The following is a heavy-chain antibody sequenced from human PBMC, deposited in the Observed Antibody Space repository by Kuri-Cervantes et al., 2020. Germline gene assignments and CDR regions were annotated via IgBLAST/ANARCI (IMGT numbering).Heavy chain of an antibody. J-gene: IGHJ3*02. CDR3: AKDYGGVATIEYAFDI. D-gene: IGHD5-12*01. CDR2: IITIFGTA. CDR1: GDTFTSYA. Sequence: SVKVSCKASGDTFTSYAISWVRQAPGQGLEWMGEIITIFGTANYAQKFQGRVTITADKSTSTAYMELSSLRAEDTAVYYCAKDYGGVATIEYAFDIWGQGTMVTVSS. V-gene: IGHV1-69*06.